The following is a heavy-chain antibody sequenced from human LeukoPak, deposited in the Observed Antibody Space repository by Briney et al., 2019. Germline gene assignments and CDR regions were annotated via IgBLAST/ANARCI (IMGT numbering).Heavy chain of an antibody. J-gene: IGHJ5*02. CDR2: INPNSGGT. CDR3: ARDPSNTSGWKTWFDP. CDR1: GYTFTGYH. D-gene: IGHD6-19*01. V-gene: IGHV1-2*02. Sequence: GASVKVSCKASGYTFTGYHIHWVRQAPGQGLEWMGWINPNSGGTNYAQKFQGRVTMTGDTSISTAYMELRSLRSDDTAVYYCARDPSNTSGWKTWFDPWGQGTLVTVSS.